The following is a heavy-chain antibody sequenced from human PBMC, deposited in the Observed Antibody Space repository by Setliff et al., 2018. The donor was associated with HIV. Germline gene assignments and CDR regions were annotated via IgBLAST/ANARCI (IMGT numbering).Heavy chain of an antibody. CDR1: GGSFSGYY. V-gene: IGHV4-34*01. J-gene: IGHJ6*02. Sequence: SETLSLTCAVYGGSFSGYYWSWIRQPPGKGLEWIGEICHSGSANYNPSLRSRVTISVDTSKNQFSLKLSSVTAADTAVYYCARSPSGYGSGSYYHYYYYGMDVWGQGTTVTVSS. CDR2: ICHSGSA. CDR3: ARSPSGYGSGSYYHYYYYGMDV. D-gene: IGHD3-10*01.